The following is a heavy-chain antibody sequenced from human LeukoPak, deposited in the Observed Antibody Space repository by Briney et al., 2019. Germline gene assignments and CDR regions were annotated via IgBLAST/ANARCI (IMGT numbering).Heavy chain of an antibody. Sequence: ASVKVSCKASGYTFTSYGISWVRQAPGQGLEWMGWISAYSGNTNYAQKLQGRVTMTTDTSTGTAYMELRSLRSDDTAVYYCARESDSSGWYRVYYFDYWGQGTLVTVSS. V-gene: IGHV1-18*01. CDR1: GYTFTSYG. J-gene: IGHJ4*02. D-gene: IGHD6-19*01. CDR2: ISAYSGNT. CDR3: ARESDSSGWYRVYYFDY.